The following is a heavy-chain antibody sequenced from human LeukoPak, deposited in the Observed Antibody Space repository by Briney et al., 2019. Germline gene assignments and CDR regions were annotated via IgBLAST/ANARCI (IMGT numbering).Heavy chain of an antibody. CDR3: TTYDSSGHFYCDY. V-gene: IGHV3-15*01. Sequence: GGSLRLSCAASGFTYSNAWMSWVRQAPGKGLEWVGRIKRKSDGGTTDYAAPVKGRFTISRDDSKNTLYLQMNSLKTEDTAVYYCTTYDSSGHFYCDYWGAGTLVTVSS. CDR2: IKRKSDGGTT. D-gene: IGHD3-22*01. J-gene: IGHJ4*02. CDR1: GFTYSNAW.